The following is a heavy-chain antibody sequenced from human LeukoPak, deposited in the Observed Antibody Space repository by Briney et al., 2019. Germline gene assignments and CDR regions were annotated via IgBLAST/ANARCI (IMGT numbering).Heavy chain of an antibody. J-gene: IGHJ5*02. CDR2: ISYDGSNK. V-gene: IGHV3-30*18. CDR3: AKGIEVVPAATYGWFDP. D-gene: IGHD2-2*01. Sequence: SGGSLRLSWAASGFTFSSYGMHWVRQAPGKGLEWVAVISYDGSNKYYADSVKGRFTISRDNSKNTLYLQMNSLRAEDTAVCYCAKGIEVVPAATYGWFDPWGQGTLVTVSS. CDR1: GFTFSSYG.